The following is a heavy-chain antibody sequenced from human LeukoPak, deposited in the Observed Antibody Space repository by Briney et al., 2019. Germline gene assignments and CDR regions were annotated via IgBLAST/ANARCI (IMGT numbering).Heavy chain of an antibody. CDR3: AAPAGAANWLDP. CDR2: IWYDGSKT. V-gene: IGHV3-30*02. Sequence: GGSLRLSCVATGITFSRYGMHWVRQAPGKGLEWVAFIWYDGSKTYYGDSVKGRFTISRGNSKNTVYLQMSTLRADDTAVYYCAAPAGAANWLDPWGQGTLVTVSS. D-gene: IGHD1-26*01. J-gene: IGHJ5*02. CDR1: GITFSRYG.